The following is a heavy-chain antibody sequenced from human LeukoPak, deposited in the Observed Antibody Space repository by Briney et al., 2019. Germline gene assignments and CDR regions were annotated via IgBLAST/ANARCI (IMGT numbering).Heavy chain of an antibody. J-gene: IGHJ6*03. Sequence: SETLSLTCTVSSGSMSGYYWSWIRQPPGKGLEWIAYVYVTGTTNYNPSLKTRATISMDTSKNQLSLKLSSVTAADTAVYYCARLSEYYYYYMDVWGKGTTVTVSS. D-gene: IGHD3-3*01. CDR2: VYVTGTT. CDR1: SGSMSGYY. V-gene: IGHV4-59*08. CDR3: ARLSEYYYYYMDV.